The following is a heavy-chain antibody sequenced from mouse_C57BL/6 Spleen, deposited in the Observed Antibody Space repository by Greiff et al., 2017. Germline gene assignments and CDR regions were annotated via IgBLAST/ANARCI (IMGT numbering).Heavy chain of an antibody. J-gene: IGHJ2*01. D-gene: IGHD4-1*01. V-gene: IGHV5-4*01. CDR2: ISDGGSYT. CDR3: ARDPSNWDGENYFDY. Sequence: EVQLVESGGGLVKPGGSLKLSCAASGFTFRSYAMSWVRQTPEKRLEWVATISDGGSYTYYPDNVKGRFTISRDNAKNILYLLMSHLKSEDTAMYYCARDPSNWDGENYFDYWGQCTTLPVSS. CDR1: GFTFRSYA.